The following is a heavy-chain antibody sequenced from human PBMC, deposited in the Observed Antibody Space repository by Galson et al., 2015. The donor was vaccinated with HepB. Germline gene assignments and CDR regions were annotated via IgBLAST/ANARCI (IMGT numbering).Heavy chain of an antibody. Sequence: ETLSLTCAVYGGSFSGYYWSWIRQPPGKGLEWIGEINHSGSTNYNPSLKSRVTISVDTSKNQFSLKLSSVTAADTAVYYCARGYATGNYYYYYYMDVWGKGTTVTVSS. D-gene: IGHD2-15*01. J-gene: IGHJ6*03. CDR1: GGSFSGYY. V-gene: IGHV4-34*01. CDR2: INHSGST. CDR3: ARGYATGNYYYYYYMDV.